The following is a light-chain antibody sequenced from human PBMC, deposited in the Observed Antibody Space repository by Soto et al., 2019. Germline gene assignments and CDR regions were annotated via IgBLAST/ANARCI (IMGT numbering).Light chain of an antibody. CDR3: HVWDISAEQVV. V-gene: IGLV3-21*02. J-gene: IGLJ2*01. CDR2: DDT. CDR1: NVGSKV. Sequence: SYELTQPPSVSVAPGQTATISCGGNNVGSKVVHWYQQKPGQAPVLVVYDDTYRPSGIPERFSAFNSGNTATLTINMVEDGDEADYYCHVWDISAEQVVFGGGTKLTVL.